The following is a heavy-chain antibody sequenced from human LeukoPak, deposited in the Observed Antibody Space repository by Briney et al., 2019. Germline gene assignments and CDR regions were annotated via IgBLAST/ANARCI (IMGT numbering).Heavy chain of an antibody. V-gene: IGHV3-43*01. D-gene: IGHD6-13*01. CDR3: AREKGYSSSWYVD. J-gene: IGHJ4*02. CDR1: GFTFDDYA. CDR2: ISWDGGST. Sequence: GGSLRLSCAASGFTFDDYAMPWVRQAPGKGLEWVSLISWDGGSTYYADSVKGRFTISRDNSKNSLYLQMNSLRTEDTALYYCAREKGYSSSWYVDWGQGTLVTVSS.